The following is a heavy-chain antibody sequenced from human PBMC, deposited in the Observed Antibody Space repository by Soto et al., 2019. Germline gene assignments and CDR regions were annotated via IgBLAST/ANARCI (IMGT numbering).Heavy chain of an antibody. V-gene: IGHV1-46*01. CDR2: INPSGGST. D-gene: IGHD1-7*01. CDR1: GYTFTSYY. Sequence: GASVKVSCKASGYTFTSYYMHWVRQAPGQGLEWMGIINPSGGSTSYAQKFQGRVTMTRDTSTSTVYMELSSLRSEDTAVYYCARESLLPNYDGTPYYYYYYGMDVRGQGTTVTVSS. J-gene: IGHJ6*02. CDR3: ARESLLPNYDGTPYYYYYYGMDV.